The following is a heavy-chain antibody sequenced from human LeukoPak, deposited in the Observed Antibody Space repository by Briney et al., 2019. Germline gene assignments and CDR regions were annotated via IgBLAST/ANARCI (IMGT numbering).Heavy chain of an antibody. D-gene: IGHD3-22*01. V-gene: IGHV3-21*01. CDR1: RLTFSSYS. CDR2: IGTRSGTHT. J-gene: IGHJ5*02. CDR3: ASSGAISMIRNNWFDP. Sequence: GGSLRLSCAASRLTFSSYSFHWVRQAPGKGLEWVSSIGTRSGTHTYYADSVKGRFIISRDNAKNSLYLQMNSLRSDDTAVYYCASSGAISMIRNNWFDPWGLGTLVTVSA.